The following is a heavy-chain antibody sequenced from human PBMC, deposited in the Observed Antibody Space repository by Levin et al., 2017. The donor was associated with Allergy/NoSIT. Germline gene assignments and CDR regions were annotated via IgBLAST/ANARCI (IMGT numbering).Heavy chain of an antibody. V-gene: IGHV4-38-2*01. CDR3: ARSRVEMATMGTFDY. J-gene: IGHJ4*02. CDR1: GYSISSGYY. Sequence: PSETLSLTCAVSGYSISSGYYWGWIRQPPGKGLEWIGSIYHSGSTYYNPSLKSRVTISVDTSKNQFSLKLSSVTAADTAVYYCARSRVEMATMGTFDYWGQGTLVTVSS. CDR2: IYHSGST. D-gene: IGHD5-24*01.